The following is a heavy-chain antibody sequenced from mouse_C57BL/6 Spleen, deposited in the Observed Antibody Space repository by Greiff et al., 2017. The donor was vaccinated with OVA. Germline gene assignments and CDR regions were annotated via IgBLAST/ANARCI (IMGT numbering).Heavy chain of an antibody. CDR2: ISSGSSTI. J-gene: IGHJ4*01. V-gene: IGHV5-17*01. CDR1: GFTFSDYG. D-gene: IGHD2-4*01. Sequence: DVKLVESGGGLVKPGGSLKLSCAASGFTFSDYGMHWVRQAPEKGLEWVAYISSGSSTIYYADTVKGRFTISRDNAKNTLFLQMNSLRSEYTAMYCCARLRHYAMDYWGQGTSVTVSS. CDR3: ARLRHYAMDY.